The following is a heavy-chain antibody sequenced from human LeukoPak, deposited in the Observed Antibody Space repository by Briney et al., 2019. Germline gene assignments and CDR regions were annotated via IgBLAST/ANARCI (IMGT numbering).Heavy chain of an antibody. CDR2: INPSGGST. D-gene: IGHD3-16*01. J-gene: IGHJ4*02. CDR1: GYTFTSYY. V-gene: IGHV1-46*01. Sequence: ASVKVSCKASGYTFTSYYMHWVRQAPGQGLEWMGIINPSGGSTSYAQKFQGRVTMTRDMSTSTVYMELSSLRSEDTAVYYCARKSRVGGYDYWGQGTLVTVSS. CDR3: ARKSRVGGYDY.